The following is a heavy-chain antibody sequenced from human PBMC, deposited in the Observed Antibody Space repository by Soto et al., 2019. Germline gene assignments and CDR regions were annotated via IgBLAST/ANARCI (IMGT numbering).Heavy chain of an antibody. D-gene: IGHD6-19*01. Sequence: SETLSLTCTVSGGSISSYYWSWIRQPPGKGLEWIGYIYYSGSTNYNPSLKSRVTISVDTSKNQFSLKLSSVTAADTAVYYCAGSYSSGWYVVDYWGQGTLVTVSS. CDR3: AGSYSSGWYVVDY. CDR2: IYYSGST. V-gene: IGHV4-59*08. CDR1: GGSISSYY. J-gene: IGHJ4*02.